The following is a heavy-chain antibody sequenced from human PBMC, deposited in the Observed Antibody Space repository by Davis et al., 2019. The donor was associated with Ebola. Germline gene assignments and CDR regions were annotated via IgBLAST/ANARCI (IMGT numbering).Heavy chain of an antibody. Sequence: PSETLSLTCAISGDTFSGNIPAWDWIRQSPPKGLDWLARTYYNSKWYNDYAVSVKSRITINPDTSKNQFSLHLNSVTPEDTAVYYCARGWLRSGLDVWGKGAAVIVSS. CDR2: TYYNSKWYN. J-gene: IGHJ6*04. V-gene: IGHV6-1*01. CDR1: GDTFSGNIPA. D-gene: IGHD5-12*01. CDR3: ARGWLRSGLDV.